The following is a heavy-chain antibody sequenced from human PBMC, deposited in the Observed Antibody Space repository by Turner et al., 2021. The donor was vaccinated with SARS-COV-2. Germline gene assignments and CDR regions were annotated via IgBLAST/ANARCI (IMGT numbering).Heavy chain of an antibody. CDR2: IFSNDEK. V-gene: IGHV2-26*01. Sequence: QVTLKESGPVLVKPTETLTLTCTVSGFSLSNAKMGVSWIRQPPGKGLEWLAHIFSNDEKSYCTSLKSRLTISKDTSKSQVVLTMTNMDPVDTATYYCARIMWWELAYGMDVWGQGTTVTVSS. CDR1: GFSLSNAKMG. CDR3: ARIMWWELAYGMDV. J-gene: IGHJ6*02. D-gene: IGHD1-26*01.